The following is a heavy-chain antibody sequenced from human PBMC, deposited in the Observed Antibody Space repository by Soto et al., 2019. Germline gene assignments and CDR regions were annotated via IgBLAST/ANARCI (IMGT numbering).Heavy chain of an antibody. D-gene: IGHD2-8*01. Sequence: PSETLSLTCAVSGGSISSGGFSWSWIRQPPGKGLESIGYIYHSGSTNYNPSLKSRVTISVDTSMNQFSLKLRSVTAADTAVYYCARTYGGYYDYWGQGTLVTVSS. J-gene: IGHJ4*02. V-gene: IGHV4-30-2*02. CDR3: ARTYGGYYDY. CDR1: GGSISSGGFS. CDR2: IYHSGST.